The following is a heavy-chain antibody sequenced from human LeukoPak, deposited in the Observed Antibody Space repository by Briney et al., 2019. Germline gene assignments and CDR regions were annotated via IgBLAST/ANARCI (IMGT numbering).Heavy chain of an antibody. CDR3: AKALGYCSGGSCLDAFDI. CDR1: GFTFSSYG. D-gene: IGHD2-15*01. CDR2: ISYDGSNK. V-gene: IGHV3-30*18. J-gene: IGHJ3*02. Sequence: GGSLRLSCAASGFTFSSYGMHWVRQAPGKGLEWVAVISYDGSNKYYADSVKGRFTISRDNFKNTLYLQMNSLRAEDTAVYYCAKALGYCSGGSCLDAFDIWGQGTMVTVSS.